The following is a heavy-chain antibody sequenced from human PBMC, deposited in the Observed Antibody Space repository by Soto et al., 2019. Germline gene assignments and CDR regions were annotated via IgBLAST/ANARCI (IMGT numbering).Heavy chain of an antibody. CDR2: ISAYNGNT. CDR1: GYTFTSYA. Sequence: ASVKVSCKASGYTFTSYAISWVRQAPGQGLEWMGWISAYNGNTNYAQKLQGRVTMTTDTSTSTAYMELRSLRSDDTAVYYCARDQSSSSWLPTYYYGMDVRGQGTTVTVSS. V-gene: IGHV1-18*01. J-gene: IGHJ6*02. D-gene: IGHD6-13*01. CDR3: ARDQSSSSWLPTYYYGMDV.